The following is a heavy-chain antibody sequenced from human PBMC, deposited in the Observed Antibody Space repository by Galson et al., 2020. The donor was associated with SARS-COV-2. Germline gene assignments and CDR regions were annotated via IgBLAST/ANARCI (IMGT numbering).Heavy chain of an antibody. D-gene: IGHD3-3*01. J-gene: IGHJ3*02. V-gene: IGHV4-38-2*02. CDR1: GYSISSGYT. CDR2: IYHSGST. CDR3: ARTHLRFLEWFYAFDI. Sequence: SETLTLTCTVTGYSISSGYTWGWIRQPPGNGLAWIGSIYHSGSTYYNPSLKSRVTISVDTSKNQFSLKLSSVTAADTAVYYCARTHLRFLEWFYAFDIWGQGTMVTVSS.